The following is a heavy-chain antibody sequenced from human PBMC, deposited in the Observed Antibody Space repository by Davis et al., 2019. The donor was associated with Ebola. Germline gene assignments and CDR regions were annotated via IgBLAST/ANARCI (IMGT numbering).Heavy chain of an antibody. CDR2: INPSGGST. CDR3: ARGGESLLHYYYYGMDV. J-gene: IGHJ6*02. Sequence: ASVKVSCKASGYTFTSYGISWVRQAPGQGLEWMGIINPSGGSTSYAQKFQGRVTMTRDTSTSTVYMELSSLRSEDTAVYYCARGGESLLHYYYYGMDVWGQGTTVTVSS. V-gene: IGHV1-46*01. CDR1: GYTFTSYG.